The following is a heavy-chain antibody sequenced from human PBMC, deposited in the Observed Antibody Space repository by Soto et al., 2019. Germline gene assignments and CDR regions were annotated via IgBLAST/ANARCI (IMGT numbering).Heavy chain of an antibody. V-gene: IGHV3-30*04. CDR3: ARDEGYSGSYYAFDI. CDR1: GFTFSSYA. CDR2: ISYDGSNK. D-gene: IGHD1-26*01. J-gene: IGHJ3*02. Sequence: GGSLRLSCAASGFTFSSYAMHWVRQAPGKGLEWVAVISYDGSNKYYADSVKGRFTISRENSKNTLYLQMNSLRAEDTAVYYCARDEGYSGSYYAFDIWGQGTLVTVSS.